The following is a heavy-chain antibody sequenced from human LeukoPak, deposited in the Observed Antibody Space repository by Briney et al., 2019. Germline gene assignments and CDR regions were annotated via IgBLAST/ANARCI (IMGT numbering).Heavy chain of an antibody. J-gene: IGHJ4*02. V-gene: IGHV4-4*07. CDR2: IYTSGST. Sequence: PSETLPLTCTVSGGSISSYYWSWIRQPAGKGLEWIGRIYTSGSTNYNPSLKSRVTMSVDTSKNQFSLKLSSVTAADTAVYYCARDTRYYYDSSGYPVIDYWGQGTLVTVSS. CDR3: ARDTRYYYDSSGYPVIDY. CDR1: GGSISSYY. D-gene: IGHD3-22*01.